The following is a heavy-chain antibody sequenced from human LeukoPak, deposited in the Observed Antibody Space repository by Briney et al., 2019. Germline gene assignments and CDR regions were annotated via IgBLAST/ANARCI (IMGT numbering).Heavy chain of an antibody. CDR2: IKQDGSEK. CDR1: EFTFSNYW. Sequence: GGSLRLSCAASEFTFSNYWMNWVRQAPGKGLEWVANIKQDGSEKYYVDSVKGRFTISRDNAKNSLYLQMNSLRAEDTAVYYCARDPLPPNCYYYGMDVWGQGTTVTVSS. J-gene: IGHJ6*02. V-gene: IGHV3-7*01. D-gene: IGHD1-26*01. CDR3: ARDPLPPNCYYYGMDV.